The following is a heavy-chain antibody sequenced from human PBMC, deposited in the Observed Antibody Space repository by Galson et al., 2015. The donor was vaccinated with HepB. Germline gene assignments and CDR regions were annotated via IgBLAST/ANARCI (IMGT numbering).Heavy chain of an antibody. CDR3: ARVRSADFFKDAFDI. Sequence: ETLSLTCAVSGGSIRSSNWWSWVRQPPGKGLEWIGEIYHSGSTNYNPSLKSRVTISVDKSKNQFSLKLSSVTAADTAVYYCARVRSADFFKDAFDIWGQGTMVTVSS. V-gene: IGHV4-4*02. D-gene: IGHD3-10*01. CDR2: IYHSGST. CDR1: GGSIRSSNW. J-gene: IGHJ3*02.